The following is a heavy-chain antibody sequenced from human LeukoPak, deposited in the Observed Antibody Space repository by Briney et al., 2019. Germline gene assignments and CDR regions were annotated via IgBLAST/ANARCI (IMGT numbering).Heavy chain of an antibody. CDR1: GFTFSGSA. CDR2: IRNKANSYAT. J-gene: IGHJ5*02. V-gene: IGHV3-73*01. Sequence: PGGSVRLSCAASGFTFSGSAMLWVRQASGKGLEWVGRIRNKANSYATTYAASVKGRFTISRDDSKNTAYLQMNSLKTEDTAVYYCTTPYSSGYHWGQGTLVTVSS. D-gene: IGHD6-19*01. CDR3: TTPYSSGYH.